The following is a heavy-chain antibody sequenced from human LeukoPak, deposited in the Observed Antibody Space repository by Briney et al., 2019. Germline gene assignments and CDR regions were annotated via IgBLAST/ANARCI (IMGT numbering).Heavy chain of an antibody. CDR3: AKDGTVVVVAVLSYFDY. D-gene: IGHD2-15*01. CDR1: GFTFSSYS. CDR2: ISSSSSYI. V-gene: IGHV3-21*04. J-gene: IGHJ4*02. Sequence: GGSLRLSCAASGFTFSSYSMNWVRQAPGKGLEWVSSISSSSSYIYYADSVKGRFTISRDNSKNTLYLQMNSLRAEDTAVYYGAKDGTVVVVAVLSYFDYWGQGTLVTVSS.